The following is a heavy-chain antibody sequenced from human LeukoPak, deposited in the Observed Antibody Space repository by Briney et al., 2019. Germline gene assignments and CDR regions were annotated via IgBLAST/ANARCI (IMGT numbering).Heavy chain of an antibody. CDR3: ARDTTYCGGGCYSLTDY. CDR1: GFTFSSFS. CDR2: ISSSSGSI. D-gene: IGHD2-21*02. Sequence: GGSLRLSCAASGFTFSSFSMNWVRLALGKGLERVSSISSSSGSIYYADSLKGRFTISRDNAKNSLYLQMDSLRAEDTAVYYCARDTTYCGGGCYSLTDYWGQGTLVSVSS. V-gene: IGHV3-21*01. J-gene: IGHJ4*02.